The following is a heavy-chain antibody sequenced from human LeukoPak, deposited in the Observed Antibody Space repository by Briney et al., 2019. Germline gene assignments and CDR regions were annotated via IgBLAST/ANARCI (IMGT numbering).Heavy chain of an antibody. CDR1: GDSISSYY. CDR2: IYYSGST. V-gene: IGHV4-59*08. Sequence: PSETLSLTCTVSGDSIAVSGDSISSYYWSWIRQPPGKGLEWIGYIYYSGSTDYSPSLQSRVTISADTSKNQFSLKLSSVTAADTAVYYCARHAYTSGWNSYYFDYWGQGTLVTVSS. J-gene: IGHJ4*02. CDR3: ARHAYTSGWNSYYFDY. D-gene: IGHD6-19*01.